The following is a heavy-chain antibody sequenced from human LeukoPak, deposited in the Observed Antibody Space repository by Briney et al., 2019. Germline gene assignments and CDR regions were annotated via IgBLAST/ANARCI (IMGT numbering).Heavy chain of an antibody. J-gene: IGHJ4*02. CDR1: GFTFSSYA. CDR2: ISGSGGST. D-gene: IGHD3-22*01. Sequence: GGSLRLSCAASGFTFSSYAMGWVRQAPGKGLERVSTISGSGGSTYYADSVKGRFTISRDNSKNTLHLQMNSLRAEDTAVYYCAKSAYYDSSGFYREYYFDYWGQGTLVTVSS. V-gene: IGHV3-23*01. CDR3: AKSAYYDSSGFYREYYFDY.